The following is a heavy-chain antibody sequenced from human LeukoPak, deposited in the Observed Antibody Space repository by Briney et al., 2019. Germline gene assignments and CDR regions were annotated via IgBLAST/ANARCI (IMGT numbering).Heavy chain of an antibody. D-gene: IGHD6-13*01. Sequence: SETLSLTCAVYGGSFSGYYRSWIRQPPGKGLEWIGEINHSGSTNYNPSLKSRVTISVDTSKNQFSLKLSSVTAADTAVYYCARGSSSSWYAYFQHWGQGTLVTVSS. CDR1: GGSFSGYY. J-gene: IGHJ1*01. V-gene: IGHV4-34*01. CDR2: INHSGST. CDR3: ARGSSSSWYAYFQH.